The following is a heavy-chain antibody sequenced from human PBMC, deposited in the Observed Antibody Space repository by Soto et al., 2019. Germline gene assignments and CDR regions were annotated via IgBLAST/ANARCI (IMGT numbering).Heavy chain of an antibody. D-gene: IGHD3-3*01. CDR3: AILKGVFGVVISYYYYGMDV. Sequence: HPGGSLRLSCAASGFTFSSYGMHWVRQAPGKGLEWVAVISYDGSNKYYADSVKGRFTISRDNSKNTLYLQMNSLRAEDTAVYYCAILKGVFGVVISYYYYGMDVWGQGTTVTVSS. J-gene: IGHJ6*02. CDR2: ISYDGSNK. V-gene: IGHV3-30*03. CDR1: GFTFSSYG.